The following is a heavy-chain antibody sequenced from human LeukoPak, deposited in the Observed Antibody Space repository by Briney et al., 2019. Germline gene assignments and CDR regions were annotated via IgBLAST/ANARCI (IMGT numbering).Heavy chain of an antibody. CDR1: GVTFSSYE. Sequence: GGSLRLSCAASGVTFSSYEMNWVRQAPGKGLEWVSYISSSGSTIYYADSVKGRFTISRDNAKNSLYLQMNSLRAEDTAVYYCAILLRPELHYGMDVWGQGTTVTVSS. V-gene: IGHV3-48*03. D-gene: IGHD1-7*01. CDR2: ISSSGSTI. CDR3: AILLRPELHYGMDV. J-gene: IGHJ6*02.